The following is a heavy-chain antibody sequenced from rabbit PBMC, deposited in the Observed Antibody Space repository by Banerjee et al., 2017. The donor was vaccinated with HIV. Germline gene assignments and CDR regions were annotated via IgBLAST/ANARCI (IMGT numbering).Heavy chain of an antibody. Sequence: QEQLVESGGGLVQPEGSLTLTCKASGSDISSNAMCWVRQAPGKGLELIACIYSSNGDKWYASWVNGRFTISSHNAQNTLYLQLNSLTAADTATYFCARDSTSGYDIRMDHYGMDLWGPGTLVTVS. V-gene: IGHV1S47*01. CDR3: ARDSTSGYDIRMDHYGMDL. J-gene: IGHJ6*01. CDR1: GSDISSNA. D-gene: IGHD1-1*01. CDR2: IYSSNGDK.